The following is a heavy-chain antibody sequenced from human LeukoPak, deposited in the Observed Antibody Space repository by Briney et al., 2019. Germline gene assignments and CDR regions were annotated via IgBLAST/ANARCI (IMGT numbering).Heavy chain of an antibody. CDR3: ARRLLTGGVTDFFDF. J-gene: IGHJ4*02. D-gene: IGHD2-21*02. Sequence: PGGSLRLSCAASGLTFGSLSASWARQPPGGGREWGAAISPSGDSTTYRDSVEGQLTISRDNSRNRLYLQMNTLTVEDTAIYYSARRLLTGGVTDFFDFWGQGALVTVSS. V-gene: IGHV3-23*01. CDR1: GLTFGSLS. CDR2: ISPSGDST.